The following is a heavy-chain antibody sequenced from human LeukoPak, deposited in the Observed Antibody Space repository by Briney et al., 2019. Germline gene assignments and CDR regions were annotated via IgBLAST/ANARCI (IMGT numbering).Heavy chain of an antibody. CDR3: AKGETSTVVTPNFGY. V-gene: IGHV3-30*02. Sequence: GGSLRLSCAASGFTFSSYGMHWVRQAPGKGLEWVAFIRYDGSNKYYADSVKGRFTISRDNSKNTLYLQMNSLRAEDTAVYYCAKGETSTVVTPNFGYWGQGTLVTVSS. CDR1: GFTFSSYG. CDR2: IRYDGSNK. D-gene: IGHD4-23*01. J-gene: IGHJ4*02.